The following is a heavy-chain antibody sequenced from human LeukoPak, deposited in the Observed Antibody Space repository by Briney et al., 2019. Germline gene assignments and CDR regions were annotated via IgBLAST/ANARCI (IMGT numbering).Heavy chain of an antibody. J-gene: IGHJ5*02. Sequence: SETLSLTCTVSGGSISSYYWSWIRQPPGKGLEWIGYIYYSGSTNYNPSLKSRVTISVDTSKNQSSLKLSSVTAADTAVYYCARETVPAITYSSGFGWFDPWGQGTLVTVSS. CDR2: IYYSGST. V-gene: IGHV4-59*01. CDR1: GGSISSYY. CDR3: ARETVPAITYSSGFGWFDP. D-gene: IGHD6-19*01.